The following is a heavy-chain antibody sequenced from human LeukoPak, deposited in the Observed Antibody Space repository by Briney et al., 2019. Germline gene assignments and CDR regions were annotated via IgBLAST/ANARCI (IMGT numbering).Heavy chain of an antibody. CDR1: GFTFSSYS. V-gene: IGHV3-21*01. Sequence: GGSLRLSCAASGFTFSSYSMNWVRQAPGKGLEWVSSISSSSSYIYYADSVKGRFTISRDNAKNSLYLQMNSVRAEDTAVYYCARVGAIAAAGEYYFDYWGQGTLVTVSS. CDR2: ISSSSSYI. CDR3: ARVGAIAAAGEYYFDY. D-gene: IGHD6-13*01. J-gene: IGHJ4*02.